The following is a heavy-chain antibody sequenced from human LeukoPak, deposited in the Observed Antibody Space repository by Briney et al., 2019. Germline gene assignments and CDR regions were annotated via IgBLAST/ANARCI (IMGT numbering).Heavy chain of an antibody. CDR3: ARDHAHDYYYYGMDV. V-gene: IGHV1-2*02. CDR1: GYTFTGYY. J-gene: IGHJ6*02. Sequence: ASVKVSCKASGYTFTGYYMHWVRQAPGQGPEWMGWINPNSGGTNYAQKFQGRVTMTRDTSISTAYMELSRLRSDDTAVYYCARDHAHDYYYYGMDVWGQGTTVTVSS. D-gene: IGHD2-2*01. CDR2: INPNSGGT.